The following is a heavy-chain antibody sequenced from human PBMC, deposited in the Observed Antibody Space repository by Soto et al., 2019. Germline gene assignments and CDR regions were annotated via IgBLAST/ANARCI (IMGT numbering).Heavy chain of an antibody. J-gene: IGHJ5*02. D-gene: IGHD3-10*01. V-gene: IGHV4-34*01. Sequence: KTSETLSLTCAVYGGSFSDDYWSWIRQPPGKGLEWIGETNHRGSPNYNPSLKSRVTISVDTSKIQMSVQLSSVTAADTAVYDCARARITIVGGILLSAANWFDPWGQGTLVTVSS. CDR3: ARARITIVGGILLSAANWFDP. CDR2: TNHRGSP. CDR1: GGSFSDDY.